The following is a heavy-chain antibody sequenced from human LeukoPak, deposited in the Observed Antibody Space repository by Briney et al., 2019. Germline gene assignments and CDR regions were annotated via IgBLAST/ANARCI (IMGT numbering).Heavy chain of an antibody. CDR2: IKIKTDGGTT. D-gene: IGHD5-18*01. CDR1: GFTSSNAW. V-gene: IGHV3-15*01. Sequence: GGSIRLAWPASGFTSSNAWMSWVRQAQGKGLEWVGRIKIKTDGGTTDYAGPVKGRFTITRDDPKNTLYLQMNSLKTEDTAVYYCTTVSGIQLWPIYYFDYWGQGTLVTVSS. J-gene: IGHJ4*02. CDR3: TTVSGIQLWPIYYFDY.